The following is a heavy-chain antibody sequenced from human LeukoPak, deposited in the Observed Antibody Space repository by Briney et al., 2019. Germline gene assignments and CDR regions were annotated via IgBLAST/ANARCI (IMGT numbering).Heavy chain of an antibody. D-gene: IGHD1-26*01. CDR3: ARRWSGSYYSLGFDY. CDR1: GGSFSGYY. CDR2: INHSGST. V-gene: IGHV4-34*01. J-gene: IGHJ4*02. Sequence: SETLSLTFAVYGGSFSGYYWSWIRQPPGKGLEWIGEINHSGSTNYNPSLKSRVTISVDTSKNQFSLKLSSVTAADTAVYYCARRWSGSYYSLGFDYWGQGTLVTVSS.